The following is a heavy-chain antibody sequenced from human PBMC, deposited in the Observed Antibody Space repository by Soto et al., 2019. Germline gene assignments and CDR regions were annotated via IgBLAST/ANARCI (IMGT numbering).Heavy chain of an antibody. CDR2: INHSGST. J-gene: IGHJ4*02. Sequence: QVQLQQWGAGLLKPSETLSLTCAVYGGSFSGYYWSWIRQPPGKGLEWIGEINHSGSTNYNPSLKIRVTISVDTSKNQFSLKLSSVTAADTAVYYCASRGIATRSPFDYWGQGTLVTVSS. V-gene: IGHV4-34*01. CDR3: ASRGIATRSPFDY. D-gene: IGHD6-13*01. CDR1: GGSFSGYY.